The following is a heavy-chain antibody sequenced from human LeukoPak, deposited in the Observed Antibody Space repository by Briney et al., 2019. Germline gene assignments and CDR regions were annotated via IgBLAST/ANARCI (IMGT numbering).Heavy chain of an antibody. CDR3: ALGRSQLRYFDWLLWSY. Sequence: GASLRISCKGSGYSFTSYWIGWVRQMPGKGLEWMGRIDPSDSYTNYSPSFQGHVTISADKSISTAYLQWSSLKASDTAMYYCALGRSQLRYFDWLLWSYWGQGTLVTVSS. CDR2: IDPSDSYT. CDR1: GYSFTSYW. D-gene: IGHD3-9*01. V-gene: IGHV5-10-1*01. J-gene: IGHJ4*02.